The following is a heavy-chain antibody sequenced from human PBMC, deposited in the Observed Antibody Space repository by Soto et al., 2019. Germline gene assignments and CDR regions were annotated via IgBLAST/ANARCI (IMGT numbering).Heavy chain of an antibody. CDR1: GFTFSSYS. J-gene: IGHJ6*03. V-gene: IGHV3-21*04. Sequence: PGGSLRLSCAASGFTFSSYSMNWVRQAPGKGLEWVSSISSSSSYTYYADSVKGRFTISRDNAKNSLYLQMNSLRAEDTAVYYCAKDPNYNYYYLDVWGKGTSVTVSS. CDR2: ISSSSSYT. CDR3: AKDPNYNYYYLDV.